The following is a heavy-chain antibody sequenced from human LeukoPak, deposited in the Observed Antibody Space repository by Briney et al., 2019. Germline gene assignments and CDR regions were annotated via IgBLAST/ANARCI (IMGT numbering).Heavy chain of an antibody. J-gene: IGHJ4*02. CDR3: ASDSYSSIGYF. D-gene: IGHD6-13*01. CDR2: IFSSGTT. CDR1: SGSISGYY. Sequence: SETLSLTCTVSSGSISGYYLSWIRQPAGKGLEWIGRIFSSGTTNYNPSLKRRLTMSVDTSRRQFSLKLRSVTAADAAVYFCASDSYSSIGYFWSQGTLVTVSS. V-gene: IGHV4-4*07.